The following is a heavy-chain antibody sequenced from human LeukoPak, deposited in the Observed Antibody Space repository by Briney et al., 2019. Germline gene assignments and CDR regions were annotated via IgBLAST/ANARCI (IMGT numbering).Heavy chain of an antibody. CDR3: ANFAGIVGATKDAFDI. CDR2: ISYDGSNK. Sequence: PGGSLRLSCAASGFTVSSNYMSWVRQAPGKGLEWVAVISYDGSNKYYADSVKGRFTISRDNSKNTLYLQMNSLRAEDTAVYYCANFAGIVGATKDAFDIWAKGQWSPSLQ. CDR1: GFTVSSNY. J-gene: IGHJ3*02. V-gene: IGHV3-30*18. D-gene: IGHD1-26*01.